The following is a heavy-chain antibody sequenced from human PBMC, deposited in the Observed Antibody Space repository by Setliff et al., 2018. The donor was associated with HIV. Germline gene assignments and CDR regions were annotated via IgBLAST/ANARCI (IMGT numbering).Heavy chain of an antibody. CDR1: GGSISRGSYY. CDR2: IYASGST. CDR3: AWEPRVRGTLDF. J-gene: IGHJ4*02. D-gene: IGHD2-15*01. Sequence: SETLSLTCTVSGGSISRGSYYWSWIRQPAGKGLEWIGRIYASGSTKYNPSLRSRVSISVDMSQNQFSLKVTSVTAADTAVYYCAWEPRVRGTLDFWGQGTLVTVSS. V-gene: IGHV4-61*02.